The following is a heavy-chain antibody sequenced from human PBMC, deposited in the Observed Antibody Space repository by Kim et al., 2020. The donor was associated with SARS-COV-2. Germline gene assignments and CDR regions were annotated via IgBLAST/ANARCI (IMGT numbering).Heavy chain of an antibody. CDR2: IIPIFGTA. D-gene: IGHD5-12*01. V-gene: IGHV1-69*13. Sequence: SVKVSCKASGGTFSSYAISWVRQAPGQGLEWMGGIIPIFGTANYAQKFQGRVTITADESTSTAYMELSSLRSEDTAVYYCARKGDGYTPGYYYYGMDVWGQGTTVTVSS. CDR3: ARKGDGYTPGYYYYGMDV. CDR1: GGTFSSYA. J-gene: IGHJ6*02.